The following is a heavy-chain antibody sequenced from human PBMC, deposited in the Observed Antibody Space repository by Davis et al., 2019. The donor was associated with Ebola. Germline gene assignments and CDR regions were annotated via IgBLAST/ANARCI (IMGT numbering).Heavy chain of an antibody. CDR2: MSGSGDNT. J-gene: IGHJ6*02. Sequence: GESLKISCAASGFTFSSYAMSWVRQAPGKGLEWVSTMSGSGDNTYYADSVQGQFTISRDNSKDTLYLQMNSLRADDTAVYYCANRNNFWSGYFYYGFDVWGQGTTVTVSS. D-gene: IGHD3-3*01. V-gene: IGHV3-23*01. CDR3: ANRNNFWSGYFYYGFDV. CDR1: GFTFSSYA.